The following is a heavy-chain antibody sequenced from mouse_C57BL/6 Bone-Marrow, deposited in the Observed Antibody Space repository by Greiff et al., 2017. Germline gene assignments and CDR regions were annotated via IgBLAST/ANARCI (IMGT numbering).Heavy chain of an antibody. Sequence: QVQLQQSGAELARPGASVKLSCKASGYTFTSYGISWVKQRTGQGLEWIGEIYPRSGNTYYTEKFKGKATLTADKSSSTAYMELRSLTSEDSAVYFCASNSLGFDYWGQGTTLTVSS. J-gene: IGHJ2*01. CDR3: ASNSLGFDY. D-gene: IGHD3-1*01. CDR1: GYTFTSYG. CDR2: IYPRSGNT. V-gene: IGHV1-81*01.